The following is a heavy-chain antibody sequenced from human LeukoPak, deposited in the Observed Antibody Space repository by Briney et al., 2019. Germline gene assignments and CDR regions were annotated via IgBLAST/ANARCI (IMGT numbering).Heavy chain of an antibody. CDR1: GFTFSSYG. J-gene: IGHJ4*02. CDR3: AKDLGGWSPGDY. Sequence: PGGSLRLSCAASGFTFSSYGMHWVRQAPGKGLEWVAVISYDGSNKYYADSVKGRFTISRDNSKNTLYLEMNSLRAEDTAVYYCAKDLGGWSPGDYWGQGTLVTVSS. D-gene: IGHD6-19*01. V-gene: IGHV3-30*18. CDR2: ISYDGSNK.